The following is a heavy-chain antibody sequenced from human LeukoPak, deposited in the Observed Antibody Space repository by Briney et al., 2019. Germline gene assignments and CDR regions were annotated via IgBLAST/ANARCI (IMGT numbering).Heavy chain of an antibody. J-gene: IGHJ5*02. CDR1: GGSFSGYY. CDR2: INHSGST. CDR3: ARGPRSLFGVVIHWFDP. V-gene: IGHV4-34*01. D-gene: IGHD3-3*02. Sequence: SETLSLTCAVYGGSFSGYYWSWIRQPPGKGLEWIGEINHSGSTNYNPSLKSRVTISVDTSKNQFSLKLSSVTAADTAVYYCARGPRSLFGVVIHWFDPWGQGTLVTVSS.